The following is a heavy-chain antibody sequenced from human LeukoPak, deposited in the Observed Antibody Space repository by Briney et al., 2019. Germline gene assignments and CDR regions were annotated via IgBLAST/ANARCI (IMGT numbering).Heavy chain of an antibody. Sequence: GGSLRLSCAASGFTFSSYGMHWVRQAPGKGLEWVAFIRYDGSNKYYADSVKGRLTISRDNSKNTLYLQMNSLRAEDTAVYYCAKVRPAAMVTYFDIWGQGTMVTVSS. V-gene: IGHV3-30*02. CDR3: AKVRPAAMVTYFDI. D-gene: IGHD5-18*01. J-gene: IGHJ3*02. CDR2: IRYDGSNK. CDR1: GFTFSSYG.